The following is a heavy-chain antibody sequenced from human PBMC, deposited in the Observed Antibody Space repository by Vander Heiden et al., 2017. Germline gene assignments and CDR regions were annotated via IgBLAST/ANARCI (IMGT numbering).Heavy chain of an antibody. J-gene: IGHJ4*02. CDR3: ARDLRTTVTQY. Sequence: QVQLVESGGGVVQPGRSLRLSFAASGFTFSSYAMHWVRQAPGKGLEWVAVISYDGSNKYYADSVKGRFTISRDNSKNTLYLQMNSLRAEDTAVYYCARDLRTTVTQYWGQGTLVTVSS. CDR2: ISYDGSNK. D-gene: IGHD4-17*01. V-gene: IGHV3-30-3*01. CDR1: GFTFSSYA.